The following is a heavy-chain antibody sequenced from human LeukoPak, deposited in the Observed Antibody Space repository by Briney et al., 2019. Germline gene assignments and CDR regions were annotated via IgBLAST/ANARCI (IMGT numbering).Heavy chain of an antibody. CDR2: IYWDDDK. D-gene: IGHD6-13*01. CDR1: GFPVSTSGVG. V-gene: IGHV2-5*02. CDR3: AHRWVGSSWYWVYFDY. Sequence: SGPTLVKPTQTLTLTCTFSGFPVSTSGVGVGWIRQPPGKALEWLALIYWDDDKRYSPSLKSRLTITKDTSKNQVVLTMTNMDPVDTATYYCAHRWVGSSWYWVYFDYWGQGTLVTVSS. J-gene: IGHJ4*02.